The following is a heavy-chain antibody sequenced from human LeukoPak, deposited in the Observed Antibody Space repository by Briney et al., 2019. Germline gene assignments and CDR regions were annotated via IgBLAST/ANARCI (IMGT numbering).Heavy chain of an antibody. Sequence: ASVKVSCKASGYTFTGYYMHWVRQAPGQGLEWMGWINPNSGGTNYAQKFQGRVTMTRDTSISTAYMELSRLRSGDTAVYYCAKDPIAARPRGYYFDYWGQGTLVTVSS. D-gene: IGHD6-6*01. V-gene: IGHV1-2*02. CDR1: GYTFTGYY. CDR2: INPNSGGT. J-gene: IGHJ4*02. CDR3: AKDPIAARPRGYYFDY.